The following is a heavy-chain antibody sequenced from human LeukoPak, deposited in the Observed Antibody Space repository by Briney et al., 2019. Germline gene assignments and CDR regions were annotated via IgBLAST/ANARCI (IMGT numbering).Heavy chain of an antibody. CDR3: AGHPTYYYYYMDV. CDR2: IYYSGST. J-gene: IGHJ6*03. V-gene: IGHV4-39*01. Sequence: SETLSLTCTVSGVSISSSSYYWGWIRQPPGKGLEWIGSIYYSGSTYYNPSLKSRVTISVDTSKNQFSLNLSSVTAADTAVYYCAGHPTYYYYYMDVWGKGTTVTVSS. CDR1: GVSISSSSYY.